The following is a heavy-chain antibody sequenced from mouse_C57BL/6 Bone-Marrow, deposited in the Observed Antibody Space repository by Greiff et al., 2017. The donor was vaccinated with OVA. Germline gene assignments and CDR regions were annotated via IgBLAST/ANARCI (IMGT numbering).Heavy chain of an antibody. CDR3: ARRGYYYGSSYYGHWYFDV. V-gene: IGHV5-9*01. J-gene: IGHJ1*03. Sequence: EVQRVESGGGLVKPGGSLKLSCAASGFTFSSYTMSWVRQTPEKRLEWVATISGGGGNTYYPDSVKGRFTISRDNAKNTLYLQMSSLRSEDTALYYCARRGYYYGSSYYGHWYFDVWGTGTTVTVSS. CDR2: ISGGGGNT. D-gene: IGHD1-1*01. CDR1: GFTFSSYT.